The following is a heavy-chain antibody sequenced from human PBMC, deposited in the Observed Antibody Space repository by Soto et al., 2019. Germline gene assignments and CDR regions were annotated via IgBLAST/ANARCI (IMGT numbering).Heavy chain of an antibody. CDR2: IYYSGST. CDR1: GGSISSSSCY. D-gene: IGHD1-26*01. V-gene: IGHV4-39*01. Sequence: SETQSLTCPVPGGSISSSSCYWGWIRQPPGKGLEWIGSIYYSGSTYYNPSLKSRVTISVDTSKNQFSLKLSSVTAADTAVYYCAGGNRELLRYWGQGTLVTVSS. J-gene: IGHJ4*02. CDR3: AGGNRELLRY.